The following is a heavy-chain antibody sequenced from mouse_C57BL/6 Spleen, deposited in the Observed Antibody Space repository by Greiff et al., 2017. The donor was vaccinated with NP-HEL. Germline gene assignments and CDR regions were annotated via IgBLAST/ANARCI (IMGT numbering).Heavy chain of an antibody. V-gene: IGHV1-69*01. D-gene: IGHD2-2*01. CDR2: IDPSDSYT. CDR3: ARAHYGYDSAWFAY. J-gene: IGHJ3*01. CDR1: GYTFTSYW. Sequence: QVQLQQPGAELVMPGASVKLSCKASGYTFTSYWMHWVKQRPGQGLEWIGEIDPSDSYTNYNQKFKGKSTLTVDKSSSTAYMQLSSLTSEDSAVYYCARAHYGYDSAWFAYWGQGTLVTVSA.